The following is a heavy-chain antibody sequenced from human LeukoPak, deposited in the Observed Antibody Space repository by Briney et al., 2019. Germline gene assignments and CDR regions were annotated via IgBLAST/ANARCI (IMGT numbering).Heavy chain of an antibody. J-gene: IGHJ4*02. CDR3: ARWVGDGYDY. D-gene: IGHD5-24*01. CDR2: IKQDGSDK. Sequence: GGSLRLSCAASGFTFSGHWMSWVRQAPAKGLEWVANIKQDGSDKHYVDSVKGRFTISRDNAKNSLYLEMNSLRPEDTAVYYCARWVGDGYDYWGLGTLVTVYS. V-gene: IGHV3-7*01. CDR1: GFTFSGHW.